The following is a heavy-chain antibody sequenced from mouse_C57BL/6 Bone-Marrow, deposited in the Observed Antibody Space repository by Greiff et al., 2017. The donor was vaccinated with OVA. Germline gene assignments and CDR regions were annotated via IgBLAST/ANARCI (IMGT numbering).Heavy chain of an antibody. Sequence: QVQLQQSGPGLVQPSQSLSITCTVSGFSLTSYGVHWVRQSPGKGLEWLGVIWRGGSTDYNAAFMSRLSITKDNSKSQVFFKMNSLQADDTAIYYCAKNGDYGYDGFAYWRQGTLVTVSA. D-gene: IGHD2-2*01. CDR1: GFSLTSYG. CDR2: IWRGGST. CDR3: AKNGDYGYDGFAY. V-gene: IGHV2-5*01. J-gene: IGHJ3*01.